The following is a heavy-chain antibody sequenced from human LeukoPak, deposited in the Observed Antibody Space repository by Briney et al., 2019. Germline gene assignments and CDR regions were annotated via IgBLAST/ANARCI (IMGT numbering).Heavy chain of an antibody. J-gene: IGHJ4*02. D-gene: IGHD4-17*01. Sequence: SETLSLTCTVSGGSISTYYWSWIRQPPGKGLEWIGYIYISGTTNYNPSLKGRVTMSVDTSKNQLSMKLSSVTAADTAVYYCARGSDFGDCWGQGTLVTVSS. CDR1: GGSISTYY. CDR3: ARGSDFGDC. CDR2: IYISGTT. V-gene: IGHV4-59*01.